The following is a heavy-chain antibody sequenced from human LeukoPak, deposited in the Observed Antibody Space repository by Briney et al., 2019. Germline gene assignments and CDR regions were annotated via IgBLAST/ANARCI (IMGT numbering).Heavy chain of an antibody. D-gene: IGHD2/OR15-2a*01. CDR1: GYSFASYW. Sequence: GESLQISCKASGYSFASYWIGWVRQMSGKGLEWMAIIHPNDGSSIYSPSFEGQATISADKSINTAYLEWSTLKASDTAIYYCARHNNWAFDYWDRGTLLTVSS. J-gene: IGHJ4*02. CDR2: IHPNDGSS. V-gene: IGHV5-51*01. CDR3: ARHNNWAFDY.